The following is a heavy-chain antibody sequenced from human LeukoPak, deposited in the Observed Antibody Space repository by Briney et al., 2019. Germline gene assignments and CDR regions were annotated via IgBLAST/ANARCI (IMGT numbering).Heavy chain of an antibody. J-gene: IGHJ6*02. CDR2: IFSSGST. D-gene: IGHD6-19*01. CDR1: GGSISSYY. V-gene: IGHV4-4*07. CDR3: SRGLVYSLGYYYGSEV. Sequence: SSEPLSLTCTVSGGSISSYYWTWIRQPAGKGLEWIGRIFSSGSTNWIPSLKSRLTLSLDTSKNQISLELTSVTAADTAIYYCSRGLVYSLGYYYGSEVWGQGTMVTVSS.